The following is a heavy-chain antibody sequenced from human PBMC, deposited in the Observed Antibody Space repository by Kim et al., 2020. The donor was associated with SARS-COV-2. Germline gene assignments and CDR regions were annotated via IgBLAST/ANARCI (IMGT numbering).Heavy chain of an antibody. CDR3: ARRYYYGSGSYFDWFDP. D-gene: IGHD3-10*01. V-gene: IGHV4-39*01. J-gene: IGHJ5*02. CDR2: IYYSGST. Sequence: SETLSLTCTVSGGSISSSSYYWGWIRQPPGKGLEWIGNIYYSGSTYYNPSLKSRVTISVDTSKNQFSLKLSSVTAADTAVYYCARRYYYGSGSYFDWFDPRGQGTLVTVSS. CDR1: GGSISSSSYY.